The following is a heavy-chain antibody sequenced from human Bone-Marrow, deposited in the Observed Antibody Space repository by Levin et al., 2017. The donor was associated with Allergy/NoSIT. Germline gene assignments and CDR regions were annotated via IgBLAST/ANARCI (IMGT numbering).Heavy chain of an antibody. J-gene: IGHJ5*02. CDR1: GGSISSNSYF. CDR2: IYYSGST. Sequence: PSETLSLTCTVSGGSISSNSYFWGWFRQPPGKGLEWIGSIYYSGSTYYNPSLRSRVTISVNTSKNQLSLKLSSVTAADTAVYYCASPWLGRNNWFDPWGQGTLVTVSS. CDR3: ASPWLGRNNWFDP. D-gene: IGHD5-12*01. V-gene: IGHV4-39*01.